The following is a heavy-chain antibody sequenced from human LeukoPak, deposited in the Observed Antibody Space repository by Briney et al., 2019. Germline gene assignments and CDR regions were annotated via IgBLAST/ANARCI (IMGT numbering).Heavy chain of an antibody. CDR1: GGSISSSSYY. J-gene: IGHJ3*02. CDR3: ARHEAVVAASSFSDAFDI. V-gene: IGHV4-39*01. D-gene: IGHD2-15*01. Sequence: SETLSLTCTVSGGSISSSSYYWGWIRQPPGKGLEWIGSIYYSGSTYYNPSLKSRVTISVDTSKNQFSLKLSSVTAADTAVYYCARHEAVVAASSFSDAFDIWGQGTMVTVSS. CDR2: IYYSGST.